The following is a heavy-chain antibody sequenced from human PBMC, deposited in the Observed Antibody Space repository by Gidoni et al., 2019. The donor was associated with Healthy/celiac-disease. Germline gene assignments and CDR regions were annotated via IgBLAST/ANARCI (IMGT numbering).Heavy chain of an antibody. CDR1: GFTFSSYA. D-gene: IGHD3-22*01. CDR3: AKGSKYYYDSSGYYRGGGFDY. CDR2: SSGSGGST. J-gene: IGHJ4*02. V-gene: IGHV3-23*01. Sequence: EVQLLESGGGLVQPGGSLRLSCAASGFTFSSYAMCWVRQAPGKGLEWVSASSGSGGSTYYADSVKGRFTISRDNSKNTLYLQMNSLRAEDTAVYYCAKGSKYYYDSSGYYRGGGFDYWGQGTLVTVSS.